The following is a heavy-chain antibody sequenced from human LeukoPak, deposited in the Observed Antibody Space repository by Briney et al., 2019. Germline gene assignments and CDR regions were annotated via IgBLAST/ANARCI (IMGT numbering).Heavy chain of an antibody. V-gene: IGHV3-74*01. J-gene: IGHJ4*02. CDR1: GFTFGTYW. Sequence: PGGSLRLSCAASGFTFGTYWMHWVRQAPGKGLVWVSGINSDGSSTNYADSVKGRFTISRDNAKNTLFLQMNSLRVDDTAIYYCTTRFPNWGQGTLVTVSS. D-gene: IGHD1-1*01. CDR2: INSDGSST. CDR3: TTRFPN.